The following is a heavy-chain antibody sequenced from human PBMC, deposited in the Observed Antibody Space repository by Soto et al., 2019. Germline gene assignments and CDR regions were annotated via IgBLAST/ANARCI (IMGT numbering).Heavy chain of an antibody. CDR2: ISGGGGTT. D-gene: IGHD2-2*01. J-gene: IGHJ4*02. CDR3: AKDGTVVPASMPDY. Sequence: GGSLRLSCAASGFTFSSYAMSWVRQAPGKGLEWVSAISGGGGTTYYTNSVKGRFTISRDNSKNTLFLQMNSLRAEDTDVYYCAKDGTVVPASMPDYWGQGALVTVSS. V-gene: IGHV3-23*01. CDR1: GFTFSSYA.